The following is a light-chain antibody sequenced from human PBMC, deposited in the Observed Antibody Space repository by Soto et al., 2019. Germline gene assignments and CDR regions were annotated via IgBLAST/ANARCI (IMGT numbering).Light chain of an antibody. CDR3: SSYTSSNTYV. V-gene: IGLV2-14*03. J-gene: IGLJ1*01. CDR1: SSDVGGYNY. Sequence: QSALTQPSSVSGSPGQWTTISCTGTSSDVGGYNYVSWYQHHPGKAPKLMIYDVTNRPSGVSNRFSGSKSGNTASLTISGLQTEDEADYYCSSYTSSNTYVFGTGTKVTVL. CDR2: DVT.